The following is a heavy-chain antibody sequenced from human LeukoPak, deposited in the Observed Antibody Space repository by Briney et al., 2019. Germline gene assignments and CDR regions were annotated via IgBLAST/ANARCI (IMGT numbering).Heavy chain of an antibody. V-gene: IGHV1-69*05. CDR2: IIPIFGTA. CDR1: GGTFSSYA. CDR3: ARERAATSGMDV. J-gene: IGHJ6*02. Sequence: SVKVSCKASGGTFSSYAISWVRQAPGQGLEWMGGIIPIFGTANYAQKFQGRVTIITDESTSTAYMELSSLRSEDTAVYYCARERAATSGMDVWGQGTTVTVSS. D-gene: IGHD5-12*01.